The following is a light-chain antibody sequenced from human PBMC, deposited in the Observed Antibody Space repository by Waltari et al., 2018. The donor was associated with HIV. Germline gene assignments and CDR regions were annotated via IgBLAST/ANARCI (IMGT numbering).Light chain of an antibody. V-gene: IGLV2-23*01. Sequence: QSALTQPASVSGSPGQSITISCTGTSSDVGSYNLVSWYQQHPGKAPKLMIYEGSKRASGVSNRVSGSKSGNTASLTISGLQAEDEADYYCCSYAGSSTLEVFGGGTKLTVL. J-gene: IGLJ2*01. CDR3: CSYAGSSTLEV. CDR1: SSDVGSYNL. CDR2: EGS.